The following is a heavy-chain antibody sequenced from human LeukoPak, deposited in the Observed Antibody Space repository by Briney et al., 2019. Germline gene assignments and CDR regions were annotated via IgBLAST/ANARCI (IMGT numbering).Heavy chain of an antibody. CDR3: AREIIAARSY. J-gene: IGHJ4*02. CDR2: INPNSGGT. Sequence: ASVKVSCKASGYTFTSHGITWVRQAPGQGLEWMGWINPNSGGTNYAQKFQGRVTMTRDTSISTAYMELSRLRSDDTAVYYCAREIIAARSYWGQGTLVTVAS. V-gene: IGHV1-2*02. CDR1: GYTFTSHG. D-gene: IGHD6-6*01.